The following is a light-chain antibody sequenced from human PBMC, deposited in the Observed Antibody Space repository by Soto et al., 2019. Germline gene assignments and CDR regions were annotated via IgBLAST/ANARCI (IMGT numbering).Light chain of an antibody. CDR1: QDLLHSNGYNY. V-gene: IGKV2-28*01. Sequence: DIVMTQSPLSLAVTPGEPASISCRSSQDLLHSNGYNYLDWYLQKPGQSPQLLIYLGSNRASGVPDRFSGSGSGTDFTLKISRVEAEDVGVSYCMQSLQTPPWTFGQGTKVEIK. CDR2: LGS. CDR3: MQSLQTPPWT. J-gene: IGKJ1*01.